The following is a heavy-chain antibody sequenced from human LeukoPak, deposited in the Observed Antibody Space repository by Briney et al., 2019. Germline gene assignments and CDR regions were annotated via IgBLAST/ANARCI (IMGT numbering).Heavy chain of an antibody. D-gene: IGHD6-13*01. CDR3: ARLIGAAGTIRKPYYYGMDV. CDR2: IYHSGST. Sequence: SGTLSLTCAVSGGSISSSNWWSWVRQPPGKGLEWIGEIYHSGSTNYNPSLKSRVTISVDKSKNQFSLKLSSVTAADTAVYYCARLIGAAGTIRKPYYYGMDVWGQGTTVTVSS. V-gene: IGHV4-4*02. J-gene: IGHJ6*02. CDR1: GGSISSSNW.